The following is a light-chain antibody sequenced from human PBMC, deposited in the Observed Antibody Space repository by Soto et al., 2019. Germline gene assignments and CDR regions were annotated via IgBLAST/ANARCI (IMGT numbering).Light chain of an antibody. CDR1: QSVSGN. J-gene: IGKJ1*01. V-gene: IGKV3-15*01. CDR3: QQYNSWPLT. CDR2: GAS. Sequence: EIVMTQSPATLSVSPGERATLSCRASQSVSGNLAWYQQKPGQAPRLLIYGASTRDTGIPSRFSGSGSGTEFTLTISSLQSEDFAVYYCQQYNSWPLTFGQGTKVEIK.